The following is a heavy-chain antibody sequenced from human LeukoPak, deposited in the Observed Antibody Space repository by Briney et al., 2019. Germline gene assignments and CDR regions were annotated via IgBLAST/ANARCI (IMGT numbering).Heavy chain of an antibody. Sequence: SETLSLTCAVCGGSFSGYYWSWIRQPPGKGLEWIGEINHSGSTNYNPSLKSRVTISVDTSKNQFSLKLSSVTAADTAVYYCARVGDSKVWFDPWGQGTLVTVSS. D-gene: IGHD4-11*01. CDR1: GGSFSGYY. CDR2: INHSGST. V-gene: IGHV4-34*01. J-gene: IGHJ5*02. CDR3: ARVGDSKVWFDP.